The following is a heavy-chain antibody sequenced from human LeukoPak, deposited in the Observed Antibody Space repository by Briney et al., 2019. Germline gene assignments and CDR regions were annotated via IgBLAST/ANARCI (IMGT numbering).Heavy chain of an antibody. CDR3: ARDQSYYDSSGFKRSWYFDL. CDR2: IYYSGST. CDR1: GGSISSSSYY. Sequence: SETLSLTCTVSGGSISSSSYYWGWIRQPPGKGLEWIGSIYYSGSTYYNPSLKSRVTISVDTSKNQFSLKLSSVTAADTAVYYCARDQSYYDSSGFKRSWYFDLWGRGTLVTVSS. V-gene: IGHV4-39*07. J-gene: IGHJ2*01. D-gene: IGHD3-22*01.